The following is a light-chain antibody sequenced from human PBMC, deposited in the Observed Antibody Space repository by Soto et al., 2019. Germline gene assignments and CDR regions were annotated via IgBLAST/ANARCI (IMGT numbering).Light chain of an antibody. CDR3: QQTNRFPWA. J-gene: IGKJ1*01. V-gene: IGKV1-12*01. Sequence: DIQMTQSPSSVSASVGDRVTITCRASQGSSSWLAWYHQKPGKAPKLLIYAASSLQRGVPSRFSGSGSGTDFTLTISSLQPEDFATYYCQQTNRFPWAFGQGTKVDIK. CDR2: AAS. CDR1: QGSSSW.